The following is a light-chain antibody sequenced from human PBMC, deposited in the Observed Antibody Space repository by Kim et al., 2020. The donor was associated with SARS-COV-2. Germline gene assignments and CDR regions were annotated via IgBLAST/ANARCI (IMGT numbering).Light chain of an antibody. V-gene: IGLV1-40*01. Sequence: QPVLTQPPSVSGAPGQRVTISCTGSSSNIGAGYDVHWYQQLPGTVPKLLIFSNTNRLSGVPDRFSGSKSGASASLAITGLQADDEADYYCQSYDNARRGWLFGGGTQLTVL. CDR3: QSYDNARRGWL. CDR1: SSNIGAGYD. CDR2: SNT. J-gene: IGLJ2*01.